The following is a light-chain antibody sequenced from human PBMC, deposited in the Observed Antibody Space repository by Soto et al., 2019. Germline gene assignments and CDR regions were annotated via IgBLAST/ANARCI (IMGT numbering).Light chain of an antibody. J-gene: IGKJ4*01. CDR3: QQYGRPLL. CDR1: QSVSSSY. V-gene: IGKV3-20*01. CDR2: GSY. Sequence: EIVVTQSPGTLSLSPGERATLSCRASQSVSSSYLAWYQQKTGQAPRLVMYGSYTRATVIPDRFSGSGSGTDFSLTSNRLETEDFAVYYWQQYGRPLLFGGGKKVEIK.